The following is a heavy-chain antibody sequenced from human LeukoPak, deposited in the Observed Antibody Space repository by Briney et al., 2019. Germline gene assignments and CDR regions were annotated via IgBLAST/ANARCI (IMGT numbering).Heavy chain of an antibody. CDR1: GFILSNYC. CDR2: IKQDASET. D-gene: IGHD6-19*01. V-gene: IGHV3-7*01. CDR3: ATDPSGPSDSSGWYYFDN. Sequence: PGGSLRLSCAASGFILSNYCMGWVRQAPGKGLEWVAYIKQDASETYYVDSVRGRFSISRDNAKNSLFLQMNSLRAEDTAVYYCATDPSGPSDSSGWYYFDNWGQGTLVTVSS. J-gene: IGHJ4*02.